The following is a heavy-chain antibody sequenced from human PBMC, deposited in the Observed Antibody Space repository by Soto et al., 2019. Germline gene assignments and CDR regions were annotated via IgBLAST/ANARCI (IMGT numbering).Heavy chain of an antibody. CDR2: IYPGDSDT. CDR3: ARGGDRTYYDILTGPNWFDP. V-gene: IGHV5-51*01. J-gene: IGHJ5*02. D-gene: IGHD3-9*01. CDR1: GYSFTSYW. Sequence: PGESLKISCKGSGYSFTSYWIGWVRQMPGEGLEWMGIIYPGDSDTRYSPSFQGQVTISADKSISTAYLQWSSLKASDTAMYYCARGGDRTYYDILTGPNWFDPWGQGTLVTVSS.